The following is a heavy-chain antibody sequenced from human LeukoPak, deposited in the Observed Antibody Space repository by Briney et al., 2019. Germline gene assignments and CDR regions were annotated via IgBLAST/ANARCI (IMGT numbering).Heavy chain of an antibody. CDR1: GFIFSSYS. J-gene: IGHJ4*02. V-gene: IGHV3-48*01. D-gene: IGHD2-2*01. Sequence: GGSLRLSCAASGFIFSSYSMNWVRQAPGKGLEWLSFISSGSVTIYYTDSVKGRFTISRDNSKNTLYLQMNSLRAEDTAVYYCARVMGRYCSSTSCYVDYWGQGTLVTVSS. CDR2: ISSGSVTI. CDR3: ARVMGRYCSSTSCYVDY.